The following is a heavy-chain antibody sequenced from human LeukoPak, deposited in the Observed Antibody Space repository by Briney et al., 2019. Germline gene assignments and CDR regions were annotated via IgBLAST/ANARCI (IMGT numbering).Heavy chain of an antibody. D-gene: IGHD3-22*01. CDR1: GFTFYSAW. CDR2: VRRKTDGEST. CDR3: ARPQSSSGYYWPFDD. J-gene: IGHJ4*02. V-gene: IGHV3-15*01. Sequence: PGGSLRLSCAASGFTFYSAWMNWVCQVPGKGLEWVGRVRRKTDGESTDYAAAVKGRFTVSRDDSKDTVFLEMNSLRAEDTAVYYCARPQSSSGYYWPFDDWGQGTLVTVSS.